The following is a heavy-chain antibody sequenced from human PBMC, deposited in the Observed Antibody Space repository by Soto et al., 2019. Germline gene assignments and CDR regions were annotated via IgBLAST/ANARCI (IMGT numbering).Heavy chain of an antibody. CDR1: GYTFGTST. Sequence: GAEAKKPGASVQVSCKASGYTFGTSTISWLRQAPGKGLEWMGWIKAYSGNTNYAPKLQGRVTMTTDTPTSTAYMELRSLTTDDTATYYCAIADYGDDDYWGQGTLVTVSS. D-gene: IGHD4-17*01. CDR2: IKAYSGNT. J-gene: IGHJ4*02. V-gene: IGHV1-18*04. CDR3: AIADYGDDDY.